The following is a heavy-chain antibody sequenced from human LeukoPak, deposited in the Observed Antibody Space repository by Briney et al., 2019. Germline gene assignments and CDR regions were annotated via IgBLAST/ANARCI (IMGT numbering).Heavy chain of an antibody. CDR2: MYYSGST. D-gene: IGHD5-12*01. CDR1: GGSISSSSYY. J-gene: IGHJ3*02. V-gene: IGHV4-39*01. CDR3: ARHLDKVATISAFDI. Sequence: PSETLSLTCTASGGSISSSSYYWGWIRQPPGKGLEWIGSMYYSGSTYYNPSLKSRVTISVDTSKNQFSLKLSSVTAADTAVYYCARHLDKVATISAFDIWGQGTMVTVSS.